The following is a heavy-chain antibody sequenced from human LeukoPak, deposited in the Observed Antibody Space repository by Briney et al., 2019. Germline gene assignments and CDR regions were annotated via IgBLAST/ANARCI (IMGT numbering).Heavy chain of an antibody. Sequence: GGALRLSCAASGFTFSSCSMNWVRQPPARGREWVSSISNSSSYIYYADAVKGRFTISRDNAKNSLYLHMDSLGAEGTGVYYCARDASGVVQAALDVWGKGTMVTVSS. CDR3: ARDASGVVQAALDV. V-gene: IGHV3-21*01. J-gene: IGHJ6*04. CDR2: ISNSSSYI. D-gene: IGHD2-2*01. CDR1: GFTFSSCS.